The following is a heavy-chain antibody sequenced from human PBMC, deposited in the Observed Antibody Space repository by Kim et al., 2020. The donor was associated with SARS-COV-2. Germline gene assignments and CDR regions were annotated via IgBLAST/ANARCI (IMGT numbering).Heavy chain of an antibody. CDR3: ARRGAGRFLEWSKYNWFDP. CDR1: GYSFTSYW. V-gene: IGHV5-51*01. D-gene: IGHD3-3*01. Sequence: GESLKISCKGSGYSFTSYWIGWVRQMPGKGLEWMGIIYPGDSDTRYSPSFQGQVTISADKSISTAYLQWSSLKASDTAMYYCARRGAGRFLEWSKYNWFDPWGQGTLVTVSS. CDR2: IYPGDSDT. J-gene: IGHJ5*02.